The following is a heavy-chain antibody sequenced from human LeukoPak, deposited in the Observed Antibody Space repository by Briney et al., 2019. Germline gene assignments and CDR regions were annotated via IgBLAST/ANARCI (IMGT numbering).Heavy chain of an antibody. Sequence: SETLSLICAVYGGSFSGYYWSWIRQPPGKGLEWIGYIYYSGSTNYNPSLKRRVTISVDTSKNQFSLKLSSVTAADTAVYYCVRNYDAITFGGVIVGPPDYWGQGTLVTVSS. CDR2: IYYSGST. J-gene: IGHJ4*02. CDR3: VRNYDAITFGGVIVGPPDY. CDR1: GGSFSGYY. V-gene: IGHV4-59*01. D-gene: IGHD3-16*02.